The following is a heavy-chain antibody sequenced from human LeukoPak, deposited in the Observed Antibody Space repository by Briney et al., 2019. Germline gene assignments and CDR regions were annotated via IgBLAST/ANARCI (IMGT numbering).Heavy chain of an antibody. CDR2: IYYSGST. CDR3: ARVVGYSYGYSDY. Sequence: SETLSLTCTVSGGSVSSSSYFWGWIRQPPGKGLEWIGSIYYSGSTYYNPPLKSLVTISVDTSKNQFSLKLSSVTAADTAVYYCARVVGYSYGYSDYWGQGTLVTASS. D-gene: IGHD5-18*01. J-gene: IGHJ4*02. V-gene: IGHV4-39*01. CDR1: GGSVSSSSYF.